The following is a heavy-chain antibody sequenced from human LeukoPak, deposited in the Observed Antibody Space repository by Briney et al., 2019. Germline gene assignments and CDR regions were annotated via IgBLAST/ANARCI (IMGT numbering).Heavy chain of an antibody. CDR3: AKGGGPYHLPTDY. CDR1: GFTFSSYA. V-gene: IGHV3-23*01. Sequence: GGSLRLSCAASGFTFSSYAMNWVRQAPGKGLEWVSAITSSGNTYYADSVKGRFNISRDSSKNTLYLQMNSLRSEYTAVYYCAKGGGPYHLPTDYWGQGTLVTVSS. J-gene: IGHJ4*02. D-gene: IGHD2-2*01. CDR2: ITSSGNT.